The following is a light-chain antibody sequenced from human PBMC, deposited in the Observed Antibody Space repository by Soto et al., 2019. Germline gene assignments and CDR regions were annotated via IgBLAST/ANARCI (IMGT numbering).Light chain of an antibody. J-gene: IGKJ4*01. V-gene: IGKV2-28*01. CDR2: LGS. CDR3: MQALQTPRRS. CDR1: QSLLHSNGYNY. Sequence: DIVMTQSPLSLPVTPGEPASISCRSSQSLLHSNGYNYLDWYLQKPGQSPQLLIYLGSNRASGDPDRFSGSGSGTDFTLKISRVEAEDVGVYYCMQALQTPRRSFGGGTKVEIK.